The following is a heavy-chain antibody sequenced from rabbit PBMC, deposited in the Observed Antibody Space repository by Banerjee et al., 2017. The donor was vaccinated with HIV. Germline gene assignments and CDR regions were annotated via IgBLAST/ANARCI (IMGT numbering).Heavy chain of an antibody. CDR3: VRDLPISGGFSFDL. V-gene: IGHV1S43*01. CDR2: IATGSGST. Sequence: QEQLVESGGGLVQPEGSLTLTCTASGFSFSSSYWMCWVRQAPGKGLELIGCIATGSGSTYYASWAKGRFTISRSTSLNTVDLKMTSLTAADTATYFCVRDLPISGGFSFDLWGPGTLVTVS. D-gene: IGHD1-1*01. J-gene: IGHJ4*01. CDR1: GFSFSSSYW.